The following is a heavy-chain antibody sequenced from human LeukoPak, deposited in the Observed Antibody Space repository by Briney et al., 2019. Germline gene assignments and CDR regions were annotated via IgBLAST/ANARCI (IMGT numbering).Heavy chain of an antibody. CDR1: GGSISTHY. Sequence: PSQTLSLTCTVSGGSISTHYWTWIRQPAGKGLEWIGRIYASGNTNYNPSLRSRVTMSVDTSKNQYSLKLSTVTAADTAVYYCASRGDSRGALEFWGQGTLVTVSS. CDR2: IYASGNT. J-gene: IGHJ4*02. CDR3: ASRGDSRGALEF. V-gene: IGHV4-4*07. D-gene: IGHD6-25*01.